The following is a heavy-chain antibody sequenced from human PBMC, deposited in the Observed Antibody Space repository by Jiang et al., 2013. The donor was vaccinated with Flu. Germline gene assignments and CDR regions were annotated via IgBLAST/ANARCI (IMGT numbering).Heavy chain of an antibody. CDR2: IEPDGSYI. CDR3: AREGGTTYNWFDP. D-gene: IGHD1-1*01. V-gene: IGHV5-10-1*04. J-gene: IGHJ5*02. Sequence: SLTISCKGSGYTFINYYISWVRQVPGKGLEWMARIEPDGSYIDYNPSFQGQITISVDKSISTAYLHWNTLKASDTGIYYCAREGGTTYNWFDPWGQGTLVTVSS. CDR1: GYTFINYY.